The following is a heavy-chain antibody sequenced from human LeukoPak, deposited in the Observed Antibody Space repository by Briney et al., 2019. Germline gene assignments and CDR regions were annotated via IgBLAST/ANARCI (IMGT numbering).Heavy chain of an antibody. CDR2: ISYDGSNK. V-gene: IGHV3-30-3*01. Sequence: PGRSLRRSCAASGFTFSSYAMHWVRQAPGKGLEWVAVISYDGSNKYYADSVKGRFTISRDNSKNTLYLQMNSLRAEDTAVYYCARDHGSYYYFDYWGQGTLVTVSS. CDR3: ARDHGSYYYFDY. CDR1: GFTFSSYA. J-gene: IGHJ4*02. D-gene: IGHD1-26*01.